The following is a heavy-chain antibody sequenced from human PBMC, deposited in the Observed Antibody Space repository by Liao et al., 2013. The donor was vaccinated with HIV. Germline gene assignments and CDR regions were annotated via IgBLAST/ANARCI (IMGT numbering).Heavy chain of an antibody. V-gene: IGHV4-59*10. CDR3: ARGLLTLDTFDI. CDR1: GGSFSGYY. J-gene: IGHJ3*02. CDR2: IYTSGST. Sequence: QVQLQQWGAGLLKPSETLSLTCAVYGGSFSGYYWSWIRQPAGKGLEWIGRIYTSGSTNYNPSLKSRVTMSVDTSKNQFSLKLSSVTAADTAVYYCARGLLTLDTFDIWGQGTMVTVSS.